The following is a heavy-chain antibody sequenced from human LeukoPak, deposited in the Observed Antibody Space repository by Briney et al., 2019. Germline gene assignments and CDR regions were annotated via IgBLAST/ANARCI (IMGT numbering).Heavy chain of an antibody. J-gene: IGHJ4*02. D-gene: IGHD3-16*02. CDR3: ARSGYVWGSYRLDY. V-gene: IGHV1-2*06. CDR2: INPNSGGT. Sequence: GGSLKLSCVTSGFIFSSYGIHWVRQAPGQGLEWMGRINPNSGGTNYAQKFQGRVTMTRDTSISTAYMELSRLRSDDTAVYYCARSGYVWGSYRLDYWGQGTLVTVSS. CDR1: GFIFSSYG.